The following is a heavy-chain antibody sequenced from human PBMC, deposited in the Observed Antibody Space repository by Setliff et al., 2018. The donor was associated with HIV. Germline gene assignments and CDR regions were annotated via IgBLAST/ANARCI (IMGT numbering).Heavy chain of an antibody. CDR1: GFPFSLDS. Sequence: PGGSLRLSCAASGFPFSLDSMNWVRQTPGRGLEWVSSINGNTLYISYAASVRRRFTISRDNAKGSLYLQLTSLRPEDTGVYFCARVGSSTSLDYWGQGILVTVS. D-gene: IGHD6-13*01. J-gene: IGHJ4*02. V-gene: IGHV3-21*06. CDR2: INGNTLYI. CDR3: ARVGSSTSLDY.